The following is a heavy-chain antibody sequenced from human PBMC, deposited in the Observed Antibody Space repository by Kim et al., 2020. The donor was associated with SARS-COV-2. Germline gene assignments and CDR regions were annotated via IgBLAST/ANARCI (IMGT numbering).Heavy chain of an antibody. CDR3: AKERLCDGGSCHKFQY. Sequence: GGSLRLSCAASGFTFSSYAMSWVRQAPGKGLEWVSAISGSGSGRYYTESVKGRFTISRDNSKNTLYLQMNSLRAEDRAVYYCAKERLCDGGSCHKFQYWGEGTRHTVSS. J-gene: IGHJ1*01. V-gene: IGHV3-23*01. CDR1: GFTFSSYA. CDR2: ISGSGSGR. D-gene: IGHD2-15*01.